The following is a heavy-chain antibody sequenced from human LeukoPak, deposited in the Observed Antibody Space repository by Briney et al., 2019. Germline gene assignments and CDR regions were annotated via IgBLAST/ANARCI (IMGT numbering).Heavy chain of an antibody. J-gene: IGHJ3*02. Sequence: GGSLRLSXAASGFTFGSYEMNWVRQAPGKGLEWVSYISSSGSTIYYADSVKGRFTISRDNAKNSLYLQMNSLRAEDTAVYYCARVPNYYDSSGYYLGDAFDIWGQGTMVTVSS. CDR3: ARVPNYYDSSGYYLGDAFDI. V-gene: IGHV3-48*03. CDR1: GFTFGSYE. CDR2: ISSSGSTI. D-gene: IGHD3-22*01.